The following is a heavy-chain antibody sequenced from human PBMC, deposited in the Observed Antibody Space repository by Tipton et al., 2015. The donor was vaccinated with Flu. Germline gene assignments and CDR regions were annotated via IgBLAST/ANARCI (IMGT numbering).Heavy chain of an antibody. Sequence: AASGFTFDDYAMHWVRQAPGKGLEWVSLISGDGGSTYYADSVKGRFTISRDNSKNSLYLQMNSLRTEDTALYYCAKDIFGWLPMPPPGFGMDVWGQGSPVTVS. CDR1: GFTFDDYA. D-gene: IGHD6-19*01. CDR2: ISGDGGST. CDR3: AKDIFGWLPMPPPGFGMDV. J-gene: IGHJ6*02. V-gene: IGHV3-43*02.